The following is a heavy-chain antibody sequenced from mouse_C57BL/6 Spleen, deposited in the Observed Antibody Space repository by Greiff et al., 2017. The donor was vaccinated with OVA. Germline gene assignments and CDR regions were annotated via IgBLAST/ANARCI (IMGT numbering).Heavy chain of an antibody. J-gene: IGHJ4*01. CDR1: GFTFSDYY. CDR2: ISNGGGST. CDR3: ASGRLGAMDY. D-gene: IGHD4-1*01. Sequence: EVQLQESGGGLVQPGGSLKLSCAASGFTFSDYYMYWVRQTPEKRLEWVAYISNGGGSTYYPDTVKGRFTISRDNAKNTLYLQMSRLKSEDTAMYYCASGRLGAMDYWGQGTSVTVSS. V-gene: IGHV5-12*01.